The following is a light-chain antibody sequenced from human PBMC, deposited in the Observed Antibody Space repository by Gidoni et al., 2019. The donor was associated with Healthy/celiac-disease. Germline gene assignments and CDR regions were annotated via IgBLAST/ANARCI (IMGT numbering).Light chain of an antibody. J-gene: IGKJ4*01. CDR2: WAS. Sequence: DIVMIQSPDSLAVSLGERATINCKSSQSVVYSSNNKNYLAWYQQKPGQPPKLLIYWASTRASGVPDRFSGSGSGTDFTLTISSLQAEDVAVYYCQQYYSTPLTFGGGTKVEIK. CDR1: QSVVYSSNNKNY. V-gene: IGKV4-1*01. CDR3: QQYYSTPLT.